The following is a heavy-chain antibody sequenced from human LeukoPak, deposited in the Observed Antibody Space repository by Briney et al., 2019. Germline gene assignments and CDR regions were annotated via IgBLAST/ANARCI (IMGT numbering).Heavy chain of an antibody. J-gene: IGHJ4*02. CDR2: IYYSGST. Sequence: SETLSLTCTVSGGSISSYYWGWIRQPPGKGLEWIGYIYYSGSTNYDPSLKSRVTISVDTSKNQFSLKLSSVTAADTAVYYCARHGMDSSGCNIDYWGQGTLVTVSS. CDR1: GGSISSYY. CDR3: ARHGMDSSGCNIDY. D-gene: IGHD3-22*01. V-gene: IGHV4-59*08.